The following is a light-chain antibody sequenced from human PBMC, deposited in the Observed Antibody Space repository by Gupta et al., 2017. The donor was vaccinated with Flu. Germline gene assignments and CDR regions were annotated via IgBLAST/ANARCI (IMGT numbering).Light chain of an antibody. J-gene: IGLJ3*02. Sequence: KLLIYNNNKRHSAAPARFSGSKSGTSASLAISGLQAGDEGDYYCATWDANMNGWVFGGGAKLTVL. V-gene: IGLV1-44*01. CDR2: NNN. CDR3: ATWDANMNGWV.